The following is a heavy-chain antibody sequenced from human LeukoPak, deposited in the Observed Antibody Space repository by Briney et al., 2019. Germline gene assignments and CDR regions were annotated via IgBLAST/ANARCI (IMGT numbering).Heavy chain of an antibody. D-gene: IGHD4-11*01. CDR2: IYSGGSP. J-gene: IGHJ4*02. V-gene: IGHV3-53*01. CDR1: GFTVSSND. CDR3: ARVVDHDYSDYYLDY. Sequence: GGSLRLSCAASGFTVSSNDMSWVRQAPGKGLEWVSVIYSGGSPYYAGSVKGRFTISRDNSKNTLYLQMNSLRAEDTAVYYCARVVDHDYSDYYLDYWGQGTLVTVSS.